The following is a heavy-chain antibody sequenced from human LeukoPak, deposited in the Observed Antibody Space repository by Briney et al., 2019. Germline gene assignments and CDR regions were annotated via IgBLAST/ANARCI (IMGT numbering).Heavy chain of an antibody. D-gene: IGHD2-2*01. V-gene: IGHV3-11*04. CDR1: GFTFSDYY. CDR3: ARVDCSSTSCYEFDY. Sequence: GGSLRLSCAASGFTFSDYYMSWIRQAPGKGLEWVSYIRSSGNTIYYADSVKGRFTISRDNAKNSLHLQMNSLRAEDTAVYYCARVDCSSTSCYEFDYWGQGTLVTVSS. CDR2: IRSSGNTI. J-gene: IGHJ4*02.